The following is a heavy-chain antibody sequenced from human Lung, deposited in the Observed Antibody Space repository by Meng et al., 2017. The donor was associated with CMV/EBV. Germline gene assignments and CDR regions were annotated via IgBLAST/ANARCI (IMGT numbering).Heavy chain of an antibody. CDR3: ARVGGCSGGGCYHRLFDY. J-gene: IGHJ4*02. Sequence: PQESGPGLVQPSQTLSPTCTVSGGSISSGDYYWSWIRQPPGKGLEWIGYIYYTGSTYYNPSLKSRVIISVDTSKNQFSLKLNSVTAADTAVYYCARVGGCSGGGCYHRLFDYWGQGTLVTVSS. V-gene: IGHV4-30-4*01. CDR2: IYYTGST. CDR1: GGSISSGDYY. D-gene: IGHD2-15*01.